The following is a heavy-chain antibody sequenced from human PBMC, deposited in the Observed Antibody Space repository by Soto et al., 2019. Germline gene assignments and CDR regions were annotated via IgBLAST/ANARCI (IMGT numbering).Heavy chain of an antibody. CDR3: ARIGQHLPSYGLDV. Sequence: QVQLEQSGAEVRKPGSSVKVSCKSSGGTFSTYAINWVRQAPGQGLEWMGGIMPIFGTVKYVQKFQGRVSLTADTSTSTAYMELTGLTSEDTAVYYCARIGQHLPSYGLDVWGPGTTVTVSS. J-gene: IGHJ6*02. CDR2: IMPIFGTV. CDR1: GGTFSTYA. V-gene: IGHV1-69*06. D-gene: IGHD6-13*01.